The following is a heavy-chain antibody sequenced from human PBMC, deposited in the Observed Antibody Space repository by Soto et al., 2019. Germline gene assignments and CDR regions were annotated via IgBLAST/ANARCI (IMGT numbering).Heavy chain of an antibody. D-gene: IGHD2-21*02. CDR1: GYTFTSYA. CDR2: INAGNGNT. Sequence: ASVKVSCKASGYTFTSYAMHWVRQAPGQRLEWMGWINAGNGNTKYSQRFQGRVTMTRDTSTSTVYMELSSLTSEDTAVYYCAMCGGIDVVTTQYDHWGQGTLVTVSS. J-gene: IGHJ4*02. CDR3: AMCGGIDVVTTQYDH. V-gene: IGHV1-3*01.